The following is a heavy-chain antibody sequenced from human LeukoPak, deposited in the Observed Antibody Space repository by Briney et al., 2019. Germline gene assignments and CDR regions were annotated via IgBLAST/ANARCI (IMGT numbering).Heavy chain of an antibody. CDR1: GFTFSNAW. V-gene: IGHV3-15*01. J-gene: IGHJ4*02. CDR2: IKSKTDGGTT. CDR3: TTDYGDYGFDY. D-gene: IGHD4-17*01. Sequence: GGSLGLSCAASGFTFSNAWMSWVRQAPGKGLEWVGRIKSKTDGGTTDYAAPVKGRFTISRDDSKNTLYLQMNSLKTEDTAVYCCTTDYGDYGFDYWGQGTLVTVSS.